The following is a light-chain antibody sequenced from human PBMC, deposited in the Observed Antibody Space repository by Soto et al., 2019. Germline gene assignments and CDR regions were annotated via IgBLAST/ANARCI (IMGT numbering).Light chain of an antibody. CDR1: QTVLYRSNNMNY. CDR3: QQYYSSPRT. J-gene: IGKJ4*01. CDR2: WAS. V-gene: IGKV4-1*01. Sequence: IVMTQSPDSLAVSLGERATINCKSSQTVLYRSNNMNYLSWYQQKPGQPPKLLIYWASTRESGVPGRFSGSGSGTDFTLTISSLQAEDVAVYYCQQYYSSPRTFGGGTKV.